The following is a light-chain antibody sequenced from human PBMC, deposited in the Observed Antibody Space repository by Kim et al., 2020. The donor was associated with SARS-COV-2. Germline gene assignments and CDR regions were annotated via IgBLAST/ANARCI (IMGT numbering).Light chain of an antibody. CDR3: QQSYSLPLT. Sequence: DFLMTQSPSSVSASVGDRVTITCRASPGVSTWLAWYQQKPGKAPKLLIYAAADLQSGVPSRFSGSGYGTYFTLTISSLQPEDVPTYSCQQSYSLPLTFGPGTKVDIK. CDR1: PGVSTW. V-gene: IGKV1-12*01. CDR2: AAA. J-gene: IGKJ3*01.